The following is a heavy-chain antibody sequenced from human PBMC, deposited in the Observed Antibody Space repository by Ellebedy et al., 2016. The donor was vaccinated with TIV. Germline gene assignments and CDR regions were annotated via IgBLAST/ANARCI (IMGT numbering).Heavy chain of an antibody. CDR2: ISSSSSTI. D-gene: IGHD5-12*01. J-gene: IGHJ4*02. Sequence: GESLKISXAASGFTFSSYAMSWVRQAPGKGLEWVSYISSSSSTIYYADSVKGRFTISRDNAKNSLYLQMNSLRDEDTAVYYCARGYSGYEDWGQGTLVTVSS. V-gene: IGHV3-48*02. CDR1: GFTFSSYA. CDR3: ARGYSGYED.